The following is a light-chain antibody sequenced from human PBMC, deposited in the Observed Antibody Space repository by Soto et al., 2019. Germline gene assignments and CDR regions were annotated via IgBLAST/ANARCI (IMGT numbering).Light chain of an antibody. Sequence: AIRMTQSPSSFSASTGDRVTITCRASQGISSYLAWYQQKPGKAPKLLIYAASTLQSGVPSRFSGSGSATDFTLTISCLQSEDFATYYCRQYYSYPYTFGQGTKVEIK. CDR2: AAS. CDR1: QGISSY. J-gene: IGKJ2*01. V-gene: IGKV1-8*01. CDR3: RQYYSYPYT.